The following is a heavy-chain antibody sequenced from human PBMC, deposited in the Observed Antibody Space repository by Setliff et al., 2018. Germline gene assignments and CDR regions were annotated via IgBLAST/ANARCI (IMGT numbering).Heavy chain of an antibody. CDR2: IKEDGSEK. Sequence: GGSLRLSCAASGFTFSSYGMHWVRQAPGKGLEWVANIKEDGSEKYYVDFVKGRFTISRDNAKNSLYLQMNSLRAEDTAVYYCARDGRTRYYYYYMDVWGKGTTVTVSS. V-gene: IGHV3-7*01. CDR3: ARDGRTRYYYYYMDV. CDR1: GFTFSSYG. J-gene: IGHJ6*03.